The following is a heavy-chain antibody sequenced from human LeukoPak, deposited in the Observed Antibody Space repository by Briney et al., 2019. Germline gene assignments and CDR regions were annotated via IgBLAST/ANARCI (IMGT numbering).Heavy chain of an antibody. CDR1: GFTFSSYA. V-gene: IGHV3-23*01. CDR3: AKGLDYGSGSYYNRVFDY. CDR2: ISGSGGST. D-gene: IGHD3-10*01. J-gene: IGHJ4*02. Sequence: PGGSQRLSCAASGFTFSSYAMSWVRQAPGKGLEWVSAISGSGGSTYYADSVKGRFTISRDNSKNTLYLQMNSLRAEDTAVYYCAKGLDYGSGSYYNRVFDYWGQGTLVTVSS.